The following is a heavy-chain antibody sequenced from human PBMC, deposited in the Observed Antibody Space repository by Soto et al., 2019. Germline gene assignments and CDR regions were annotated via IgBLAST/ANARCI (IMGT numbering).Heavy chain of an antibody. J-gene: IGHJ6*02. CDR1: GGSISSGGYS. Sequence: QLQLQESGSGLVKPSQTLSLTCAVSGGSISSGGYSWSWIRQPPGKGLEWIGYIYHSGSTYYSPSLKSRVTISVDRSKNQFSLKLSSVTAADTAVYYCARGAAAGNYYSYGMDVWGQETTVTVSS. CDR2: IYHSGST. CDR3: ARGAAAGNYYSYGMDV. D-gene: IGHD6-13*01. V-gene: IGHV4-30-2*01.